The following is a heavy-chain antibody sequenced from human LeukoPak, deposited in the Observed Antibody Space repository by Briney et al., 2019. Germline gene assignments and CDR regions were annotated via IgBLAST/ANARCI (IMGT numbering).Heavy chain of an antibody. CDR1: GYTFTSYH. J-gene: IGHJ4*02. V-gene: IGHV1-46*01. Sequence: ASVKVSCKASGYTFTSYHMHWVRQAPGQGLEWMGLINLSGGSTTYAQRFQGRVTLTRDTSTSTVYMELSSLRSEDTAVYYCARDQRRTYGGLTLVAPGYWGQGTLVTVSS. D-gene: IGHD4-23*01. CDR3: ARDQRRTYGGLTLVAPGY. CDR2: INLSGGST.